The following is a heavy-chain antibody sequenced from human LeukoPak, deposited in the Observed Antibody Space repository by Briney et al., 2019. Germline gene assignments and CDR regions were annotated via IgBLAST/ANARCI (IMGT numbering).Heavy chain of an antibody. CDR1: GGTFSSYA. D-gene: IGHD3-10*01. CDR3: ARVVTMVRGVSWYFDY. J-gene: IGHJ4*02. CDR2: IIPISGTT. V-gene: IGHV1-69*06. Sequence: ASVKVSCKASGGTFSSYAISWVRQAPGQGLEWMGGIIPISGTTNYAQKFQGRVTITADKSTSTAYMELSSLRSEDTAVYYCARVVTMVRGVSWYFDYWGQGTLVTVSS.